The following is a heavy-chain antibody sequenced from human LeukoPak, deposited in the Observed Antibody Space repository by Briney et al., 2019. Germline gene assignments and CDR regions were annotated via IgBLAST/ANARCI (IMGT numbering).Heavy chain of an antibody. CDR1: GGSISSSSYY. CDR3: AGGIAAIDALDY. Sequence: PSETLSLTCTVSGGSISSSSYYLGWIRQPPGKGLEWIGSIYYSGSTYYNPSLKSRVTISVDTSKNQFSLKLSSVTAADAAVYYCAGGIAAIDALDYWGQGTLVTVSS. J-gene: IGHJ4*02. CDR2: IYYSGST. V-gene: IGHV4-39*01. D-gene: IGHD6-13*01.